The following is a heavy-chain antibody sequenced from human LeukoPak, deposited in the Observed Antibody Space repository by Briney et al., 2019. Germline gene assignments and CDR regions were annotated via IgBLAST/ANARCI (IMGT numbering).Heavy chain of an antibody. V-gene: IGHV1-2*04. CDR3: AREGSGWPNYYYGMDV. D-gene: IGHD6-19*01. CDR2: INPNSGGT. Sequence: AASVKVSCKASGYTFTGYYMHWVRQAPGQGLEWMGWINPNSGGTNYAQKFQGWVTMTRDTSISTAYMELSRLRSDDTAVYYCAREGSGWPNYYYGMDVWGQGTTVTVSS. CDR1: GYTFTGYY. J-gene: IGHJ6*02.